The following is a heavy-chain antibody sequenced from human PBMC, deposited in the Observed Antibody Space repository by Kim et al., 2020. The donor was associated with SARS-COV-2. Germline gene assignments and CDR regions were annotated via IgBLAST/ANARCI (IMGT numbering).Heavy chain of an antibody. J-gene: IGHJ2*01. D-gene: IGHD3-3*01. CDR3: ARVVVYGVVLYFDL. Sequence: YADSVKGRFTISRENSENTVHLQMNSLRTEDTAVYYCARVVVYGVVLYFDLWGRGTLVTVSS. V-gene: IGHV3-53*01.